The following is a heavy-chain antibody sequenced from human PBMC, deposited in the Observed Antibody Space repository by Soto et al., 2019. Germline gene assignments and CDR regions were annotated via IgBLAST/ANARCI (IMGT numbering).Heavy chain of an antibody. D-gene: IGHD2-21*01. J-gene: IGHJ6*02. CDR1: GFTFRSYA. Sequence: PGGSLRLSCAASGFTFRSYAMSWVRQAPGKGLEWVSTIGGRGGNTYYADSVKGRFTISRDNSKNTLFLQMDSLRAEDTALYYCAKSRDISYGMDVWGQATTVTVSS. CDR3: AKSRDISYGMDV. V-gene: IGHV3-23*01. CDR2: IGGRGGNT.